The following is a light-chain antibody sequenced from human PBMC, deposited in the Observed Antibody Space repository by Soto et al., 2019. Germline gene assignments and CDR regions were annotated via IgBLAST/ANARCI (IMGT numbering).Light chain of an antibody. CDR3: LQDYSYPRV. V-gene: IGKV1-6*01. J-gene: IGKJ1*01. Sequence: AIQMTQSPSSLSASVGDRVTIICRASQGIRNDLGWYQQRPGKAPKLLIYATSNLQSAVPSRFSGSGSGTDFTLTISSLQPEDFATYYCLQDYSYPRVFGQGTKVEIK. CDR2: ATS. CDR1: QGIRND.